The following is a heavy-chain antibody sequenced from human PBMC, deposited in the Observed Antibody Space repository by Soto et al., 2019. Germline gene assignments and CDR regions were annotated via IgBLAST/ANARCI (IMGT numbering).Heavy chain of an antibody. D-gene: IGHD2-15*01. Sequence: NPSETLSLTCTVSGGSISSSSYYWGWIRQPPGKGLEWIGSIYYSGSTYYNPSLKSRVTISVDTSKNQFSLKLSSVTAADTAVYYCARICVDCSGGSCYSGYYYGMDVWGQGTTVTVSS. V-gene: IGHV4-39*01. CDR1: GGSISSSSYY. J-gene: IGHJ6*02. CDR3: ARICVDCSGGSCYSGYYYGMDV. CDR2: IYYSGST.